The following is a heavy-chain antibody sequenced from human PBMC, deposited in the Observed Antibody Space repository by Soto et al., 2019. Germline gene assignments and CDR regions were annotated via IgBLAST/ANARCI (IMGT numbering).Heavy chain of an antibody. V-gene: IGHV1-3*01. Sequence: RASVKVSCKASGYTFTSYAMHWVRQAPGQRLEWMGWINAGNGNTKYSQKFQGRVTITRDTSASTAYMELSSLRSEDTAVYYCARGGYCSSTSCSEVAYYYYGMDVWGQGTTVTVSS. D-gene: IGHD2-2*01. CDR2: INAGNGNT. CDR1: GYTFTSYA. J-gene: IGHJ6*02. CDR3: ARGGYCSSTSCSEVAYYYYGMDV.